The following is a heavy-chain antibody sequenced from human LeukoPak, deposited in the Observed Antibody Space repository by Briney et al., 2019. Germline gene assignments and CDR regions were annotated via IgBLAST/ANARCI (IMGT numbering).Heavy chain of an antibody. CDR1: GGSISSYY. J-gene: IGHJ4*02. CDR2: IYYSGST. V-gene: IGHV4-59*01. Sequence: SETLSLTCTVSGGSISSYYWSWIRQPPGKGLEWIGYIYYSGSTNYNPSLKSRVTISVATSKNQFSLKLSSVTAADTAVYYCARVWRGYSGYDSPLDYWGQGTLVTVSS. CDR3: ARVWRGYSGYDSPLDY. D-gene: IGHD5-12*01.